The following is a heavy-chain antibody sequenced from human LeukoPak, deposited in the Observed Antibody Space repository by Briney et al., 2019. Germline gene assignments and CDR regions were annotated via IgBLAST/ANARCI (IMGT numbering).Heavy chain of an antibody. D-gene: IGHD3-22*01. Sequence: ASVKVSCKASGYTFTSHEINWVRQATGQGLEWMGWMNPNSGYTGYEQKFQGRVTMTRDTPTSTAYMELSSLRSEDTAVYYCARGGSSYNDEHEEFDYWGQGTVVTVSS. CDR2: MNPNSGYT. CDR3: ARGGSSYNDEHEEFDY. V-gene: IGHV1-8*01. CDR1: GYTFTSHE. J-gene: IGHJ4*02.